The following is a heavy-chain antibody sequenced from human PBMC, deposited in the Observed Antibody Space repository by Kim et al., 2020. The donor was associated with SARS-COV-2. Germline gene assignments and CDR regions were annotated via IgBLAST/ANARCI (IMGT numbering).Heavy chain of an antibody. Sequence: SETLSLTCTVSGGSISSGRYYWSWIRQPAGKGLEWIGRIYTSGSTNYNPSLKSRVTISVDTSKNQFSLKLSSVTAADTAVYYCAREYVESGFDPWGQGTLVTVSS. D-gene: IGHD3-3*01. CDR2: IYTSGST. CDR1: GGSISSGRYY. CDR3: AREYVESGFDP. V-gene: IGHV4-61*02. J-gene: IGHJ5*02.